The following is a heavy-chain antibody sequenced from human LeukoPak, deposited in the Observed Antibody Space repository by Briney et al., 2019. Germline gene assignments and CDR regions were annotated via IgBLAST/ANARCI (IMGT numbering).Heavy chain of an antibody. D-gene: IGHD3-16*01. CDR3: ARDGSRGNFDY. J-gene: IGHJ4*02. V-gene: IGHV3-74*01. CDR2: INSDGSST. CDR1: GLTFSSYW. Sequence: GGSLRLSCAAPGLTFSSYWMHWVRQAPGKGLLWVSRINSDGSSTIYADYVKGRFTISRDNAKNTLYLQMDSLRAEDTAVYYCARDGSRGNFDYWGQGTLVTVSS.